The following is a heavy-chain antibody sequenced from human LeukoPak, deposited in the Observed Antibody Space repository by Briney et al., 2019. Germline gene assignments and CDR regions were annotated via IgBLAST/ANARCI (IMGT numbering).Heavy chain of an antibody. CDR2: IYYSGST. CDR3: ARADGSGSYMES. Sequence: PSETLSLTCAVYGGSFSGYYWSWIRQPPGKGLEWIGYIYYSGSTNYNPSLKSRVTISVDTSKNQFSLKLSSVTAADTAVYYCARADGSGSYMESWGQGTLVTVSS. J-gene: IGHJ5*02. D-gene: IGHD3-10*01. CDR1: GGSFSGYY. V-gene: IGHV4-59*01.